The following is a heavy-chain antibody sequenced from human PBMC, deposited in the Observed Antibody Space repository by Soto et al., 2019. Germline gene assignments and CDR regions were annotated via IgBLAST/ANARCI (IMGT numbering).Heavy chain of an antibody. J-gene: IGHJ4*02. CDR1: GGSISSSGYY. CDR3: ATAKKWRFSY. D-gene: IGHD5-12*01. CDR2: IYYSGST. Sequence: SETLSVTCTVSGGSISSSGYYWGWIRQPPGKGLEWIGSIYYSGSTYYNPSLKSRVTISVDTSKNQFSLKLSSVTAADTAVYYCATAKKWRFSYWGQGPLVPVSS. V-gene: IGHV4-39*01.